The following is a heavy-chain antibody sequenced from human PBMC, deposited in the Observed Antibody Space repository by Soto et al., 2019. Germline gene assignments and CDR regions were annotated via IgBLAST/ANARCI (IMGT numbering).Heavy chain of an antibody. Sequence: PGRYPRLSCAASGFTFSSYSMSWVRQAPGKGLEWVSAISGSGGSTYYADSVKGRFTISRDNSKNTLYLQMNSLRAEDTAVYYCAIAFVDTGRLSDFCCQGPL. J-gene: IGHJ4*02. CDR3: AIAFVDTGRLSDF. D-gene: IGHD5-18*01. V-gene: IGHV3-23*01. CDR1: GFTFSSYS. CDR2: ISGSGGST.